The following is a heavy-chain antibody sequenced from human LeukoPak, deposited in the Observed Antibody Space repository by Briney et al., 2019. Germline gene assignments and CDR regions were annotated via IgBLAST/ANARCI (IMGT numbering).Heavy chain of an antibody. CDR2: INPGCGST. CDR1: GYTFTSYY. V-gene: IGHV1-46*01. D-gene: IGHD2-15*01. CDR3: ARDREDIVVVVAAETDAFDI. J-gene: IGHJ3*02. Sequence: SAKVSCKASGYTFTSYYMHWVRQAPGQGLEWMGIINPGCGSTSYAQKFQGRVTMTRDTSTSTVYMELSSLRSEDTAVYYCARDREDIVVVVAAETDAFDIWGQGTMVTVSS.